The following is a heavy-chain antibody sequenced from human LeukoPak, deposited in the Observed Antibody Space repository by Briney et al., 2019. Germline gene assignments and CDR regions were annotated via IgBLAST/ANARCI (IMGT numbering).Heavy chain of an antibody. V-gene: IGHV3-64*01. CDR2: IGPDGGTT. CDR3: ARGAQLTDY. D-gene: IGHD1-26*01. Sequence: GGSLRLSCAASGFTFSTYGMHWVRQAPGKGLEYVSGIGPDGGTTYYAKSVKGRFTISRDNSKSMVYLQMGSLTADDMAVYYCARGAQLTDYWGQGTLVTVTS. CDR1: GFTFSTYG. J-gene: IGHJ4*02.